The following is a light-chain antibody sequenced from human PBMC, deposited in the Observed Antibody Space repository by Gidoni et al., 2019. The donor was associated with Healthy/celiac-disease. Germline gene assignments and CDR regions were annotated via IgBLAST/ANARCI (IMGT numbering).Light chain of an antibody. CDR2: EVS. CDR3: CSYAGSSTYVV. Sequence: QPALTQPASVSGSPGQSITISCTGTSSDVGSYNLVSRYQQHPGKAPKLMIYEVSKRPSGVSNRFSGSKSGNTASLTISGLQAEDEADYYCCSYAGSSTYVVFGGGTKLTVL. J-gene: IGLJ2*01. V-gene: IGLV2-23*02. CDR1: SSDVGSYNL.